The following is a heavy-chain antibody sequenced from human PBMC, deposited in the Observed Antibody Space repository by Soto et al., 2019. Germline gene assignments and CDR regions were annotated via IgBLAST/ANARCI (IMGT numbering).Heavy chain of an antibody. J-gene: IGHJ4*02. D-gene: IGHD3-22*01. V-gene: IGHV3-64D*08. CDR3: VRSDDGGYDYILGPFDY. Sequence: GGSLRLSCSASGYTFGSYPLHWVRQAPGRGLEYVSAISRNGDKTYYADSVKGRFTISRDNSKSTLYLQMSSLRTEDTAVDYCVRSDDGGYDYILGPFDYWGQGTLVTVSS. CDR1: GYTFGSYP. CDR2: ISRNGDKT.